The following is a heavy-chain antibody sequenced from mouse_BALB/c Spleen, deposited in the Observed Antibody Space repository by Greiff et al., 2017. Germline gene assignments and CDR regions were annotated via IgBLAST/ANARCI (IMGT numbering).Heavy chain of an antibody. CDR2: ISSGGSYT. Sequence: EVQLVESGGDLVKPGGSLKLSCAASGFTFSSYGMSWVRQTPDKRLEWVATISSGGSYTYYPDSVKGRFTISRDNAKNTLYLRMSSLKSEDTAMYYCARDDGYYYAMDYWGQGTSVTVSS. CDR3: ARDDGYYYAMDY. J-gene: IGHJ4*01. V-gene: IGHV5-6*01. D-gene: IGHD2-3*01. CDR1: GFTFSSYG.